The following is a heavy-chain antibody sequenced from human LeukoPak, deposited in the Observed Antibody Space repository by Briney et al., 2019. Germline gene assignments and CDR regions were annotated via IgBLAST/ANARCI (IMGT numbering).Heavy chain of an antibody. V-gene: IGHV3-53*01. CDR3: ATLYGGQRADGY. CDR2: IYGGDRT. Sequence: GGSLRLSCAASGFIVSNNYMSWVRQAPGKGLEWVSSIYGGDRTEYADSVKGRFTISRDNSKNTLYLQMSRLSTEDTAVYYCATLYGGQRADGYWGQGTLVTVSS. J-gene: IGHJ4*02. CDR1: GFIVSNNY. D-gene: IGHD2-15*01.